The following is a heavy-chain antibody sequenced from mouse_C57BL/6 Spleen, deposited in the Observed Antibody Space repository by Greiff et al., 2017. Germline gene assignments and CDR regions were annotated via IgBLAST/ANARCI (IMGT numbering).Heavy chain of an antibody. CDR2: ISYDGSN. J-gene: IGHJ1*03. CDR3: ARALTTVRWWYFDV. V-gene: IGHV3-6*01. D-gene: IGHD1-1*01. CDR1: GYSITSGYY. Sequence: EVQLVESGPGLVKPSQSLSLTCSVTGYSITSGYYWNWIRQFPGNQLEWMGYISYDGSNNYNPSLKNRISITRDTSKNQFFLKLNSVTTEDTATYYGARALTTVRWWYFDVWGTGTTVTVSS.